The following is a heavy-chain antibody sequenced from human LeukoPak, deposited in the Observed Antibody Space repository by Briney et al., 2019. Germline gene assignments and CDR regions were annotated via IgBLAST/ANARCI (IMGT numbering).Heavy chain of an antibody. J-gene: IGHJ4*02. D-gene: IGHD1-26*01. V-gene: IGHV3-21*01. CDR1: GFTFSSYS. Sequence: GSLRLSCAASGFTFSSYSMNWVRQAPGKGLEWVSSISSSSSYIYYADSVKGRFTISRDNAKNSLYLQMSSLRAEDTAVYYRAPTPTTAIVGATTVGYWGQGTLVTVSS. CDR2: ISSSSSYI. CDR3: APTPTTAIVGATTVGY.